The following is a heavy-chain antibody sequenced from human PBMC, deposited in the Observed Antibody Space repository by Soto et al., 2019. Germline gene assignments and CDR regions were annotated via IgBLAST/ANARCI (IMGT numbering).Heavy chain of an antibody. V-gene: IGHV1-18*01. J-gene: IGHJ4*02. CDR3: ARASRYYWNYMMY. CDR1: GYTVSNDA. D-gene: IGHD1-7*01. CDR2: VSAYNGNT. Sequence: QVQLVQSGAEVKKPGASVKVSCKASGYTVSNDAITWVRQAPGQGLEWIGWVSAYNGNTNYAQKFKGRVTMTTDTSTSTAYMEIRSLRYDDTAVYFCARASRYYWNYMMYWGQGTLVTVSS.